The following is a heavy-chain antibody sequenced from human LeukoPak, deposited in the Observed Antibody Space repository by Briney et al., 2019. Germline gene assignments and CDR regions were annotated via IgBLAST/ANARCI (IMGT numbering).Heavy chain of an antibody. CDR2: MKSKTDGGTT. J-gene: IGHJ4*02. D-gene: IGHD3-22*01. CDR1: GFTFSNAW. Sequence: GGSLRLSCAASGFTFSNAWMSWVRQAPGKGLEWVGRMKSKTDGGTTDYAAPVKGRSTISRDDSKNTLYLQMNSLKTEDTAVYYCTTDSSGYLFWGQGTLVTVSS. CDR3: TTDSSGYLF. V-gene: IGHV3-15*01.